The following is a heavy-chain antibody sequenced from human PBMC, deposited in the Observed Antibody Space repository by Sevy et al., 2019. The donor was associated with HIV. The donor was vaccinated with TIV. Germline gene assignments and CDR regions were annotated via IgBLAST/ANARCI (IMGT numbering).Heavy chain of an antibody. Sequence: ASVKVSCKASGGTFSSYAISWVRQAPGQGLEWMGGIIPIFGTANYAQKFQGRVTITADESTSTAYMELSSLRSEDTAVYYCASKRTAAGWFDPWGQGTLVTVSS. CDR3: ASKRTAAGWFDP. D-gene: IGHD6-13*01. J-gene: IGHJ5*02. CDR1: GGTFSSYA. V-gene: IGHV1-69*13. CDR2: IIPIFGTA.